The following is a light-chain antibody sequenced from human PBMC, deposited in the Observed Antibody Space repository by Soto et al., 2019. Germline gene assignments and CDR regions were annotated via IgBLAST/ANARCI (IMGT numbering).Light chain of an antibody. CDR1: SSDVGGYNY. CDR3: SSYTSSSTVV. Sequence: QSALTQPASVSGSPGQSITISCTGTSSDVGGYNYVSWYQQHPGKAPKLMIYDVSNRPSGVSNRFSSSNPGNTASLTISGLKDEDAADYYCSSYTSSSTVVFGGGTQLTVL. V-gene: IGLV2-14*01. J-gene: IGLJ2*01. CDR2: DVS.